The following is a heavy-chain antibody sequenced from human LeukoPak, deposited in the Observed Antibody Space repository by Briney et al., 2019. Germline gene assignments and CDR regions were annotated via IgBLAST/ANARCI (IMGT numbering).Heavy chain of an antibody. CDR2: INHSGST. V-gene: IGHV4-34*01. D-gene: IGHD6-13*01. CDR3: ARLYGSPTHMDV. Sequence: KPSETLSLTCAVYGGSFSGYYWSWIRQPPGKGLECIGEINHSGSTNYNPSLKSRVTISVDTSKNQFSLKLSSVTAADTAVYYCARLYGSPTHMDVWGKGTTVTVSS. CDR1: GGSFSGYY. J-gene: IGHJ6*03.